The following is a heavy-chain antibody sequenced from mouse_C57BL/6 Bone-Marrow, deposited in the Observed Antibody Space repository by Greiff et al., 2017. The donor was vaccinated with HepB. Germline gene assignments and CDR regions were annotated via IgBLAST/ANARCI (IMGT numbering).Heavy chain of an antibody. CDR1: GYTFTDYE. CDR2: IDPETGGT. D-gene: IGHD1-1*01. V-gene: IGHV1-15*01. Sequence: VQLQQSGAELVRPGASVTLSCKASGYTFTDYEMHWVKQTPVHGLEWIGAIDPETGGTAYNQKFKGKAILTADQSSSTAYMELRSLTSEDSAVYYCTRPTDYYGSSPYYFDYWGQGTTLTVSS. CDR3: TRPTDYYGSSPYYFDY. J-gene: IGHJ2*01.